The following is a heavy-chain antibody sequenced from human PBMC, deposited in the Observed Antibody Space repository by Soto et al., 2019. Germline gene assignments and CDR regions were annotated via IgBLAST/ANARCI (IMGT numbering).Heavy chain of an antibody. CDR2: IIPIFGTA. V-gene: IGHV1-69*06. J-gene: IGHJ6*02. CDR3: ARGEGYYCSYYGMDV. Sequence: QVQLVQSGAEVKKPGSSVKVSCKASGGTFSSYAISWVRQAPGQGLEWMGGIIPIFGTANYAQKIQGRVTVTPDKSTRTAYMELSSLRCEDTAVYYGARGEGYYCSYYGMDVWGQGTTVTVSS. D-gene: IGHD1-1*01. CDR1: GGTFSSYA.